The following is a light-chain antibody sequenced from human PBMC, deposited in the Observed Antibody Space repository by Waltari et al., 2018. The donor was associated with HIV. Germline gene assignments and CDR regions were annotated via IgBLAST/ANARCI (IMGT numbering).Light chain of an antibody. CDR3: QQTYRAPYT. CDR1: QSISIY. CDR2: AAS. V-gene: IGKV1-39*01. Sequence: IQMTPPPSFLSASVGARVPVTCRASQSISIYLNWYQQTPVKAPSLLIYAASTLHGGVPSNFSGSGSGTDFTLSISNLQPEDFATYYCQQTYRAPYTFGQGTKLDIK. J-gene: IGKJ2*01.